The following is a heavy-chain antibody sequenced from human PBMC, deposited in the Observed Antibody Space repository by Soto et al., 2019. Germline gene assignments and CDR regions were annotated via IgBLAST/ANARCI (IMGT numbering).Heavy chain of an antibody. J-gene: IGHJ3*01. CDR2: IYSGGST. Sequence: EVQLVESGGGLIQPGGSLRLSCAASGFTFSSNDMNWVRQAPGKGLEWVSLIYSGGSTYYADSVKGRLTISRDNYKNTFYLPMSSLSAEDTAVYYCATRPLLPGAPWGQGTMVTVSS. CDR1: GFTFSSND. CDR3: ATRPLLPGAP. V-gene: IGHV3-53*01. D-gene: IGHD3-22*01.